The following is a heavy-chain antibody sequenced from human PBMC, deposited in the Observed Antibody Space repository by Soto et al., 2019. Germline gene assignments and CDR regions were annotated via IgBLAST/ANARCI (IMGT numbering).Heavy chain of an antibody. CDR1: GGTFSSYA. CDR2: IIPIFGTA. J-gene: IGHJ6*02. CDR3: ARTTYWRVRTTVTTGYYYYYGMDV. D-gene: IGHD4-17*01. Sequence: ASVKVSCKASGGTFSSYAISWVRQAPGQGLEWMGGIIPIFGTANYAQKFQGRVTITADESTSTAYMELSSLRSEDTAVYYCARTTYWRVRTTVTTGYYYYYGMDVWGQGTTVTVSS. V-gene: IGHV1-69*13.